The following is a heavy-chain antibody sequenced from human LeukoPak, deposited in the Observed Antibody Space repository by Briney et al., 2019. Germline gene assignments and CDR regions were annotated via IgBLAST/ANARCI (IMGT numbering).Heavy chain of an antibody. CDR2: IYYSGST. Sequence: WETLSLTCTVSGGSISRHYWSWIRQPPGKGLEWSGYIYYSGSTNYNPSLKSRVTISVDTSKNQFSLKLSSVTAADTAVYYSARARYYFDYCGQGTLVTVSS. J-gene: IGHJ4*02. CDR3: ARARYYFDY. CDR1: GGSISRHY. V-gene: IGHV4-59*11.